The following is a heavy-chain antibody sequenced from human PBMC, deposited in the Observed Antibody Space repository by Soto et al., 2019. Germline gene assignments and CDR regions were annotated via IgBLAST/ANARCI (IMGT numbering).Heavy chain of an antibody. CDR3: ARGKRRLQLGGNYHYIMDV. V-gene: IGHV1-69*12. Sequence: QVQLEQSGAEVKKPGSSVKVSCKASGGTFSNSAISWVRQAPGQGLEWTGGIMPIFRTPDYAQKFQGRVTNTADESTNTAYKELSGLRSEDTAVYYCARGKRRLQLGGNYHYIMDVWGQGTTVTVSS. J-gene: IGHJ6*02. D-gene: IGHD4-4*01. CDR1: GGTFSNSA. CDR2: IMPIFRTP.